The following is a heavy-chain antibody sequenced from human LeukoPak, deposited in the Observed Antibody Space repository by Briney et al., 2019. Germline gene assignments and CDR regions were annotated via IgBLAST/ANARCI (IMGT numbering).Heavy chain of an antibody. CDR1: GGSISSYY. V-gene: IGHV4-59*01. D-gene: IGHD6-19*01. J-gene: IGHJ4*02. CDR3: ARVVAGAVDY. Sequence: SETLSLTCTVSGGSISSYYWSWIRQPPGRGLEWIGYIYYSGSTNYNPSLKSRVTISVDTSKNQFSLKLSSVTAADTAVYYCARVVAGAVDYWGQGTLVTVSS. CDR2: IYYSGST.